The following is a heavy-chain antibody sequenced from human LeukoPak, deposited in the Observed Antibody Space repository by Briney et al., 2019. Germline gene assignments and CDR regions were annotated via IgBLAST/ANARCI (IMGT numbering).Heavy chain of an antibody. CDR3: ARDQAPDAFDI. CDR2: IYHSGST. J-gene: IGHJ3*02. Sequence: SETLSLTCAVSGGSISSGGYSWSWIRQPPGKGLEWIGYIYHSGSTYYNPSLKSRVTISVDRSKNQFSLKLSSVTAADTAVYYCARDQAPDAFDIWGQGTMVTVSS. V-gene: IGHV4-30-2*02. CDR1: GGSISSGGYS.